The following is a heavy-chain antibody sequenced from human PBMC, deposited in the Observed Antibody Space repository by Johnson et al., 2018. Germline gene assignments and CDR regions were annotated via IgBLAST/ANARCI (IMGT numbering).Heavy chain of an antibody. J-gene: IGHJ6*04. CDR2: IASGGHYI. Sequence: VQLLESGGGLVKPGGSLRLSCATSGFIFSSYRMNWVRQAPGQGLEWVSSIASGGHYIYYGGTVKGRLTTSRDNAKNSLSLQMNNLRVEDTAVYYCARDPGAAGSMDVWGKGTTVTVSS. D-gene: IGHD6-13*01. CDR3: ARDPGAAGSMDV. V-gene: IGHV3-21*01. CDR1: GFIFSSYR.